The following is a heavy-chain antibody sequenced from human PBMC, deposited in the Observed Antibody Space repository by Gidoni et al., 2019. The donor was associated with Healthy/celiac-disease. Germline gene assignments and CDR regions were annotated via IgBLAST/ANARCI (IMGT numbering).Heavy chain of an antibody. V-gene: IGHV2-70*15. CDR3: ARCKYGSLNY. Sequence: QVTLRASGPALVTPTQTLTLTCTFPAFSLSPSGMCVSWIRQPPGKALEWLARIDWDDDKYYSTSLKTRLTISKDTSKNQVVLTMTNMDPVDTATYYCARCKYGSLNYWGQGTLVTVSS. D-gene: IGHD3-10*01. J-gene: IGHJ4*02. CDR1: AFSLSPSGMC. CDR2: IDWDDDK.